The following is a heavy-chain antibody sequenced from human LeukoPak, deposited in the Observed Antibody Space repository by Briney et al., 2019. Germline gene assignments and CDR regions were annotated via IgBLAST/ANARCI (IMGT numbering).Heavy chain of an antibody. CDR3: ARGRVYCSGGSCYYWFDP. Sequence: GASVKVSCKASGYTFASYDINWVRQATGQGLEWMGWMNPNSGNTGYAQKFQGRVTMTRNTSISTAYMELSSLRSEDTAVYYCARGRVYCSGGSCYYWFDPWGQGTLVTVSS. CDR2: MNPNSGNT. V-gene: IGHV1-8*01. CDR1: GYTFASYD. D-gene: IGHD2-15*01. J-gene: IGHJ5*02.